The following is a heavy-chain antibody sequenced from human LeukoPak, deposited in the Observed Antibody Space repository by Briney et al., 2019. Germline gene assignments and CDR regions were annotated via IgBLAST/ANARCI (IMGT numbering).Heavy chain of an antibody. Sequence: GGSLRLSCAASGFTFSSYSMNWVRQAPGEGLEWVSYISSSSSTIYYADSVKGRFTISRDNAKNSLYLQMNSLRAEDTAVYYCARMAWWELLPVYYYGMDVWGQGTTVTVSS. V-gene: IGHV3-48*04. CDR2: ISSSSSTI. CDR1: GFTFSSYS. D-gene: IGHD1-26*01. J-gene: IGHJ6*02. CDR3: ARMAWWELLPVYYYGMDV.